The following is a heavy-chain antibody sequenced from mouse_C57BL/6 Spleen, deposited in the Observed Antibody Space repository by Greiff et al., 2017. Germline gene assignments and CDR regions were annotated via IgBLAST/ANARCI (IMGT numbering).Heavy chain of an antibody. J-gene: IGHJ4*01. CDR3: ARAYYGSSYSYAMDY. V-gene: IGHV1-69*01. CDR1: GYTFTSYW. D-gene: IGHD1-1*01. Sequence: QVQLQQPGAELVMPGASVKLSCKASGYTFTSYWMHWVKQRPGQGLEWIGEIDPSDSYTNYNQKFKGKSTLTVDKSSSTAYMQLSSLTSEDSAVSYCARAYYGSSYSYAMDYWGQGTSVTVYS. CDR2: IDPSDSYT.